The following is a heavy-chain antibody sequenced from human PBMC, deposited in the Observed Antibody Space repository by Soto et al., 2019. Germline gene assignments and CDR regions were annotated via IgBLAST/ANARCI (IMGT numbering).Heavy chain of an antibody. CDR3: AKHTSWVYNWFDP. J-gene: IGHJ5*02. Sequence: EVQLLESGGGLVQPGGSLRLSCAASGFTFSSYAMSWVRQAPGQGLEWVSAVSGSGGSTHYADSVKGRFTISRDNAKNTLYLQMNSLRADDTAVYYCAKHTSWVYNWFDPWGPGTLVTVSS. CDR2: VSGSGGST. D-gene: IGHD2-2*01. V-gene: IGHV3-23*01. CDR1: GFTFSSYA.